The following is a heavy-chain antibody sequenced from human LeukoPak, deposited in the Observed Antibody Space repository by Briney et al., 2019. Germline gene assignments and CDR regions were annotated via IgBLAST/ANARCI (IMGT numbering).Heavy chain of an antibody. D-gene: IGHD3-22*01. CDR2: ISSSSSTI. Sequence: GGSLRLSCAASGFTFSSYSMNWVRQAPGKGLEYVSYISSSSSTIYYADSVKGRFTISRDNGKNSLYLQMNSLRAEDTAVYYCARAYYYDSSGYQDGVDVWGQGTPVTVSS. V-gene: IGHV3-48*04. CDR3: ARAYYYDSSGYQDGVDV. J-gene: IGHJ6*01. CDR1: GFTFSSYS.